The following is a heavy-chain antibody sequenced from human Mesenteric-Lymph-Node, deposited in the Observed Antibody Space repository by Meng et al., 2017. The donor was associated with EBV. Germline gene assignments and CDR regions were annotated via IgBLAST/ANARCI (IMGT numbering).Heavy chain of an antibody. CDR1: IRFTSYW. D-gene: IGHD4-23*01. CDR3: ARQQGNSGGDY. CDR2: NYPGYSDT. V-gene: IGHV5-51*01. Sequence: GAKGKKPGGALKIPWKGFGIRFTSYWNGLVRQKPGEGLEWMGVNYPGYSDTKYSPAFQGQVTISADKSISTAYLQWSSLKASDTAMYYCARQQGNSGGDYWGQGTLVTVSS. J-gene: IGHJ4*02.